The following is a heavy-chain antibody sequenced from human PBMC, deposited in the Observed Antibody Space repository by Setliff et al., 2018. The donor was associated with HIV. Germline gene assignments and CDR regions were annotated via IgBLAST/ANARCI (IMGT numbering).Heavy chain of an antibody. CDR1: GGSISSDSYS. J-gene: IGHJ4*02. Sequence: SETLSLTCTVSGGSISSDSYSWTWIRQPAGEGLEWIGRIHTSGSTNYNPSLKSRVTISVDTSKNQFSLKLSSVTAADTAVYYCARGRVGAARCYFDYWGQGTLVTVSS. CDR2: IHTSGST. CDR3: ARGRVGAARCYFDY. D-gene: IGHD6-6*01. V-gene: IGHV4-61*02.